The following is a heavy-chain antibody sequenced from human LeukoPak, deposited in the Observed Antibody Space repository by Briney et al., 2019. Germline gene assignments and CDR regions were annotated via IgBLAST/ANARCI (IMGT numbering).Heavy chain of an antibody. CDR2: IKQDGSEK. J-gene: IGHJ4*02. Sequence: GGSLRLSCAASGFTFSSYAMSWVRQAPGKGLEWVANIKQDGSEKYYVDSVKGRFTISRDNAKNSLYLQLNSLRAEDTAVYYCARARGGYDFDYWGQGTLVTVSS. V-gene: IGHV3-7*03. D-gene: IGHD5-12*01. CDR3: ARARGGYDFDY. CDR1: GFTFSSYA.